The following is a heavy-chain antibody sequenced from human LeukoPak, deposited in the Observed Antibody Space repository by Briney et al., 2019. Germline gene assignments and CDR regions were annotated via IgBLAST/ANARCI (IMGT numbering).Heavy chain of an antibody. V-gene: IGHV3-33*01. CDR1: GFTFSSYG. CDR2: IWYDGSNK. D-gene: IGHD3-3*01. Sequence: PGGSLRLSCAASGFTFSSYGMHWVRQAPGKGLEWVAVIWYDGSNKYYADSVKGRFTISRDNSENTLYLQMNSLRAEDTAVYYCARDSPNYDFWSGYDAFDIWGQGTMVTVSS. CDR3: ARDSPNYDFWSGYDAFDI. J-gene: IGHJ3*02.